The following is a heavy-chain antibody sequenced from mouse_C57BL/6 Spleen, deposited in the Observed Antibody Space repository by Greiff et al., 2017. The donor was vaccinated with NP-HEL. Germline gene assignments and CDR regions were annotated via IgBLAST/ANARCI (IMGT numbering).Heavy chain of an antibody. CDR1: GYSITSGYY. CDR3: ARGGYEILMDY. CDR2: ISYDGSN. Sequence: VQLQQSGPGLVKPSQSLSLTCSVTGYSITSGYYWNWIRQFPGNKLEWMGYISYDGSNNYNPSLKNRISITRDTSKNQFFLKLNSVTTEDTATYYCARGGYEILMDYWGQGTSVTVSS. J-gene: IGHJ4*01. V-gene: IGHV3-6*01. D-gene: IGHD2-2*01.